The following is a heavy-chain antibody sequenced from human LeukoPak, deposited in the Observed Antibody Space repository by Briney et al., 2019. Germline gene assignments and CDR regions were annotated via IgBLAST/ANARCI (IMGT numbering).Heavy chain of an antibody. V-gene: IGHV1-8*03. CDR1: GYTFTSYD. Sequence: ASVKVSCQASGYTFTSYDINWVRQATGQGLEWMGWMNPNSGNTGYAQKFQGRVTITRNTSISTAYMELSSLRSEDTAVYYCARGRIAARGSFVYWGQGTLVTVSS. CDR3: ARGRIAARGSFVY. J-gene: IGHJ4*02. D-gene: IGHD6-6*01. CDR2: MNPNSGNT.